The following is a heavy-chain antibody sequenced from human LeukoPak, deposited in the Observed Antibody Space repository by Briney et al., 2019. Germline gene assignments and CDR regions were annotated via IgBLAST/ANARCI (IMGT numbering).Heavy chain of an antibody. J-gene: IGHJ4*02. CDR1: GGSISSYY. V-gene: IGHV4-59*07. Sequence: SDTLSLTCTVSGGSISSYYWSWIRQPPGKGLEWIGYIYYSGSTNYNPSLKSRVTISVDTSKNQFSLKLSSVTAADTAVYYCAKNYQLLSYWGQGTLVTVSS. CDR2: IYYSGST. D-gene: IGHD2-2*01. CDR3: AKNYQLLSY.